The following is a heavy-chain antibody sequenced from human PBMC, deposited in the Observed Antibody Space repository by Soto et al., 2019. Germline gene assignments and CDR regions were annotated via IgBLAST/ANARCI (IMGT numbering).Heavy chain of an antibody. D-gene: IGHD3-10*01. CDR1: GGSINSGGYY. CDR3: AREEVAYYGSGSYNWFDP. V-gene: IGHV4-31*03. Sequence: QVQLQESGPGLVKPSQTLSLTCTVSGGSINSGGYYWSWIRQHPGKGLEWNGYIYNSGSAYYNPSLKSRITISVDTSKNQFSLKLSSVTVADTAVYYCAREEVAYYGSGSYNWFDPWGQGTLVTVSS. J-gene: IGHJ5*02. CDR2: IYNSGSA.